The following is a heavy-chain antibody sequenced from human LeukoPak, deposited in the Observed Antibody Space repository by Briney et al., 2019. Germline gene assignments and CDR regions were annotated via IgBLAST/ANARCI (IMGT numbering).Heavy chain of an antibody. Sequence: GGSLRLSCAASGFTFSDYYMSWIRQAPGKGLEWVSYISSSGSTKYYADSVKGRFTISRDNANNSLYLQMNSLRAEDTAVYYCARDDSGDFFDYWGQGTLVTVSS. CDR2: ISSSGSTK. J-gene: IGHJ4*02. CDR3: ARDDSGDFFDY. CDR1: GFTFSDYY. D-gene: IGHD4-17*01. V-gene: IGHV3-11*01.